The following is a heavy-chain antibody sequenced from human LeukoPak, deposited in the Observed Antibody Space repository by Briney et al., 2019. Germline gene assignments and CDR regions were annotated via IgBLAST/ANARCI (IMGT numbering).Heavy chain of an antibody. J-gene: IGHJ4*02. D-gene: IGHD5-24*01. V-gene: IGHV1-69*01. CDR1: GGTFSSYA. CDR3: TSGMRDGYNSRLSVLIPAQHYYFDY. CDR2: IIPIFGTA. Sequence: SVKVSCKASGGTFSSYAISWVRQAPGQGLEWMGGIIPIFGTANYAQKFQGRVTITADESTSTAYMELSSLRSEDTAVYYCTSGMRDGYNSRLSVLIPAQHYYFDYWGQGTLVTVSS.